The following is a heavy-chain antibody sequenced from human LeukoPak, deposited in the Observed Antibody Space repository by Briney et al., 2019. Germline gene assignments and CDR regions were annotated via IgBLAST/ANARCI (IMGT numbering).Heavy chain of an antibody. D-gene: IGHD2-2*01. Sequence: ASVKVSCKASGYTFTRNGISWVRQAPGQGLEWMGWIGAYNGNTNYAQKFQGRVTMTTDTSTSTAYMELRSLRSDDTAVYYCARESCSSINCYCDYWGQGTLVTVSS. V-gene: IGHV1-18*01. CDR2: IGAYNGNT. CDR1: GYTFTRNG. CDR3: ARESCSSINCYCDY. J-gene: IGHJ4*02.